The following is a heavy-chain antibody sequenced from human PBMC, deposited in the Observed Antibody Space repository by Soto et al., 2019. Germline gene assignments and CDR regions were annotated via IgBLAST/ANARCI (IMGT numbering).Heavy chain of an antibody. CDR1: GGSISSGGYS. Sequence: PSETLSLTCAVSGGSISSGGYSWSWIRQPPGKGLEWIGYIYHSGSTYYNPSLKSRVTISVDRSKNQFSLKLSSVTAADTAVYYCARENGSREGYFDYWGQGTLVTVSS. J-gene: IGHJ4*02. D-gene: IGHD3-10*01. CDR3: ARENGSREGYFDY. V-gene: IGHV4-30-2*01. CDR2: IYHSGST.